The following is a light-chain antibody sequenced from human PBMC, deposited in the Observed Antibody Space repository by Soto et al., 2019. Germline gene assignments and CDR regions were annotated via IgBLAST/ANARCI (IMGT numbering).Light chain of an antibody. J-gene: IGKJ1*01. CDR1: QTISTW. CDR2: KAS. V-gene: IGKV1-5*03. Sequence: IQMTQSPSTLSASVGDRVTFTCRASQTISTWLAWYQQKPGEAPKLLIYKASTLEVGVPSRFSASGSGTDFTLTIKTLQAADFAPYYCQQYHSYPWTFGQGTKV. CDR3: QQYHSYPWT.